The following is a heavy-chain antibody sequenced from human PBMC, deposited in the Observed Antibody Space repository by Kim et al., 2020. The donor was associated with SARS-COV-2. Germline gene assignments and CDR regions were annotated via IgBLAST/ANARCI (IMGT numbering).Heavy chain of an antibody. CDR1: GGTFSSYA. J-gene: IGHJ4*02. CDR2: IIPIFGTA. D-gene: IGHD6-19*01. Sequence: SVKVSCKASGGTFSSYAISWVRQAPGQGLEWMGGIIPIFGTANYAQKFQGRVTITADKSTSTAYMELSSLRSEDTAVYYCARDRGEGSGGWGDFDYWGQGTLVTVSS. V-gene: IGHV1-69*06. CDR3: ARDRGEGSGGWGDFDY.